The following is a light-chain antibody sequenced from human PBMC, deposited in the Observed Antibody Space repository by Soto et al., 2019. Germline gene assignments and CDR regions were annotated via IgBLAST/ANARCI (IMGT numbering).Light chain of an antibody. V-gene: IGKV3-11*01. Sequence: ETVLTQSPATLSLSPGERATLSCTASQSVSNQLAWYQQKPGQAPRLLIYDTSNRVTGISARFSGSGSGTDFTLTISSLEPEDFAVYYCQQRRNWPLTFGGGPRWRS. J-gene: IGKJ4*01. CDR2: DTS. CDR3: QQRRNWPLT. CDR1: QSVSNQ.